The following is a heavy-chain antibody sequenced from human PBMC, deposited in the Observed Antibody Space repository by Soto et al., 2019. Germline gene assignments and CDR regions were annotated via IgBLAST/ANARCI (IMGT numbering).Heavy chain of an antibody. J-gene: IGHJ4*02. CDR2: ISGSGGST. D-gene: IGHD3-10*01. V-gene: IGHV3-23*01. Sequence: EVQLLESGGGLVQPGGSLRLSCAASGFTFSSYAMSWVRQAPGKGLEWVSVISGSGGSTYYADSVKGRFTISRDNSKNTLYLQMNSLRAEDTAVYYCANHLWFGEFSNWGQGTLVTASS. CDR1: GFTFSSYA. CDR3: ANHLWFGEFSN.